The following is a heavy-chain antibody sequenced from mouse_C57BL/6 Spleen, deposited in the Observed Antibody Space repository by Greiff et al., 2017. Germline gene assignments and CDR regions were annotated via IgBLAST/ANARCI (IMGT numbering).Heavy chain of an antibody. V-gene: IGHV1-72*01. CDR2: IDPNRGGT. J-gene: IGHJ4*01. CDR1: GYTFTSYW. Sequence: VQLQQPGAELVKPGASVKLSCKASGYTFTSYWMHWVKQRPGRGLEWIGRIDPNRGGTKYNEKFKSKATLTVDKPTSTAYMQLSSLTSEDSAVYYCARSDNWDPVYYAMDYWGQGTSVTVSS. D-gene: IGHD4-1*01. CDR3: ARSDNWDPVYYAMDY.